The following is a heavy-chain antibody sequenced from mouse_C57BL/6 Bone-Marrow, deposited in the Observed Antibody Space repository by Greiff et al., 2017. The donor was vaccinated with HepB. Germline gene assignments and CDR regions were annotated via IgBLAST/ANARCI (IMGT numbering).Heavy chain of an antibody. Sequence: EVKLVESGGGLVQPGGSLKLSCAASGFTFSDYGMAWVRQAPRKGPEWVAFISNLAYSIYYADTVTGRFTISRENAKNTLYLEMSSLRSEDTAMYYCARQGVYDYDWFAYWGQGTLVTVSA. CDR2: ISNLAYSI. D-gene: IGHD2-4*01. V-gene: IGHV5-15*04. CDR1: GFTFSDYG. J-gene: IGHJ3*01. CDR3: ARQGVYDYDWFAY.